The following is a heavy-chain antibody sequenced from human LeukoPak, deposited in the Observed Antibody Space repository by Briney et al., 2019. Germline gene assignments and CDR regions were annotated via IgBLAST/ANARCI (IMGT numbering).Heavy chain of an antibody. D-gene: IGHD6-13*01. CDR1: GFTFSSYS. V-gene: IGHV3-21*01. CDR3: ARDYEQQLVFDY. J-gene: IGHJ4*02. CDR2: ISSSSSYI. Sequence: PGGALRLFCAASGFTFSSYSMKWGRPAPGEGAGGVSSISSSSSYIYYADSVKGRFTISRDNAKNSLYLQMNSLRAEDTAVYYCARDYEQQLVFDYWGQGTLVTVSS.